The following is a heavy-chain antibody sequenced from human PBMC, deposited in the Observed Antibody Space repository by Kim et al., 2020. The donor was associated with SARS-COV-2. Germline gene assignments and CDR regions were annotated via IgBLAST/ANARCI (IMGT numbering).Heavy chain of an antibody. D-gene: IGHD3-10*01. V-gene: IGHV4-34*01. CDR2: INDSGSA. J-gene: IGHJ4*01. Sequence: SETLSLTCAVYSGSFHGYYWTWIRQSPGMGLEWIGEINDSGSANYNPSLKSRLTLSVDTSKNQFSLKLNSVTAADTAIYYCARRPSGIDWWGHGTPVTVSS. CDR1: SGSFHGYY. CDR3: ARRPSGIDW.